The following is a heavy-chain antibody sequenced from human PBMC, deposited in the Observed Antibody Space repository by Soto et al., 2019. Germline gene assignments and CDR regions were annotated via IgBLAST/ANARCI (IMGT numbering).Heavy chain of an antibody. Sequence: EVQLVESGGGLVQPGGSLRLSCAASGFTVSSNYMSWVRQAPGKGLEWVSVIYSGGSTYYADSVKGRFTISRHNSKNTLYLQMNSLRAEDTAVYYCARVDMTIRSSWFDPWGQGTLVTVSS. J-gene: IGHJ5*02. CDR1: GFTVSSNY. D-gene: IGHD4-17*01. CDR3: ARVDMTIRSSWFDP. CDR2: IYSGGST. V-gene: IGHV3-53*04.